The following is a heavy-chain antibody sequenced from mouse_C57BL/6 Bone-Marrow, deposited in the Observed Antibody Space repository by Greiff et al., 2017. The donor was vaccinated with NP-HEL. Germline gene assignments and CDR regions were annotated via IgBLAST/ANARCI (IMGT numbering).Heavy chain of an antibody. CDR1: GYTFTDYY. CDR2: IYPGSGNT. Sequence: VKLMESGAELVRPGASVKLSCKASGYTFTDYYINWVKQRPGQGLEWIARIYPGSGNTYYNEKFKGKATLTAEKSSSTAYMQLSSLTSEDSAVYFCARENYYGSSYPYYAMDYWGQGTSVTVSS. D-gene: IGHD1-1*01. V-gene: IGHV1-76*01. J-gene: IGHJ4*01. CDR3: ARENYYGSSYPYYAMDY.